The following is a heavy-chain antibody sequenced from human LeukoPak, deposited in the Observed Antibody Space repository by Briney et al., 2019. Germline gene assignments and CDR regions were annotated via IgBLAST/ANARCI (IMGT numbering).Heavy chain of an antibody. CDR1: GFTFSSYA. D-gene: IGHD3-9*01. Sequence: PGGSLRLSCAASGFTFSSYAMHWVRQAPGKGLEWVAVISYDGSNKYYADSVRGRFTISRDNSKNTLYLQMNSLRAEDSAVYYCAKELYHHGLFDWLFDYWGQGTLVTVSS. J-gene: IGHJ4*02. CDR3: AKELYHHGLFDWLFDY. CDR2: ISYDGSNK. V-gene: IGHV3-30*04.